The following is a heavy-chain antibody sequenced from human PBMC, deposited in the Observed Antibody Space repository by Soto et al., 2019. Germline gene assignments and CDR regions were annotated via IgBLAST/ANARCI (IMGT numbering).Heavy chain of an antibody. Sequence: GGSLRLSCAPSAFTLRSYTMNWVRQAPVKWLEWVSSISISSSDRYYADSVRGRFTISRDNAKNALYLQMISLRADDTAVYCCVRGMNPLFGGQGTLVTVS. V-gene: IGHV3-21*06. CDR2: ISISSSDR. CDR3: VRGMNPLF. CDR1: AFTLRSYT. J-gene: IGHJ4*01.